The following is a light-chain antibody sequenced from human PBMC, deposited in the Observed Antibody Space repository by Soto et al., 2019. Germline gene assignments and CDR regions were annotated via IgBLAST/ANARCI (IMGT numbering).Light chain of an antibody. Sequence: EIVMTQSPATLSVSPGERATLSCRASQSVSSNLACYQQKPAQAPRLLIYGASTRASGIPARFSGSGSGTEFTLTISSLQSEDFAVYYCQQYNNWPPWTFGQGTKVELK. CDR3: QQYNNWPPWT. CDR1: QSVSSN. V-gene: IGKV3-15*01. CDR2: GAS. J-gene: IGKJ1*01.